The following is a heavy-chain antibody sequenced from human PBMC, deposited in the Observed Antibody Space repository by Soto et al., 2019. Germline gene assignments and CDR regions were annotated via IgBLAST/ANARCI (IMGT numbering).Heavy chain of an antibody. CDR3: ARDPVGATIARYYYYYGMDV. Sequence: QVQLVESGGGVVQPGRSLRLSCAASGFTFSSYAMHWVRQAPGKGLEWVAVISYDGSNKYYADSVKGRFTISRDNSKNTXYXXMNSLRAEDTAVYYCARDPVGATIARYYYYYGMDVWGQGTTVTVSS. CDR2: ISYDGSNK. V-gene: IGHV3-30-3*01. J-gene: IGHJ6*02. CDR1: GFTFSSYA. D-gene: IGHD1-26*01.